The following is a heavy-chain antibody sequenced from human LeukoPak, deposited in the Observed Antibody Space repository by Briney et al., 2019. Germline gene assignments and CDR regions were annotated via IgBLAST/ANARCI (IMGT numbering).Heavy chain of an antibody. J-gene: IGHJ4*02. CDR2: VSYDGSNK. CDR1: GFTFSSYA. D-gene: IGHD3-22*01. V-gene: IGHV3-30-3*01. Sequence: GRSLRLSCAASGFTFSSYAMHWARQAPGKGLEWVAVVSYDGSNKYYADSVKGRFTISRDNSKNTLYLQMDSLRAEDTAVYYCARDQHDSSGYYTDYWGQGTLVTVSS. CDR3: ARDQHDSSGYYTDY.